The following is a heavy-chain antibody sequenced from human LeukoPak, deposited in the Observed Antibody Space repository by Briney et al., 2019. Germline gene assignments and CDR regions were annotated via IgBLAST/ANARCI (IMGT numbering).Heavy chain of an antibody. J-gene: IGHJ6*03. Sequence: PSETLSLTCTVSGGSISSGSYYWSWIRQPAGKGLEWIGRIYTSGSTNYNPSLKSRVTISVDTSKNQFSLKLSSVTAADTAVYYCARDSIGADTIGYCSGGSCSNYYYYYMDVWGKGTTVTVSS. CDR3: ARDSIGADTIGYCSGGSCSNYYYYYMDV. CDR1: GGSISSGSYY. CDR2: IYTSGST. V-gene: IGHV4-61*02. D-gene: IGHD2-15*01.